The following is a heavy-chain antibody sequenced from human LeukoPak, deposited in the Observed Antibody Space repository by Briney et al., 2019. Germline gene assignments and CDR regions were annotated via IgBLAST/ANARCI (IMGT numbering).Heavy chain of an antibody. CDR3: AKVHRSDYVWGSYRYPDY. Sequence: GGSLRLSCAASGFTFSSYAITWVRQAPGKGLEWVSVISGSGGSTSYADSVKGRFTISRDNSKNTLYLQMNSLRAEDTAVYYCAKVHRSDYVWGSYRYPDYWGQGTLVTVSS. V-gene: IGHV3-23*01. D-gene: IGHD3-16*02. CDR1: GFTFSSYA. CDR2: ISGSGGST. J-gene: IGHJ4*02.